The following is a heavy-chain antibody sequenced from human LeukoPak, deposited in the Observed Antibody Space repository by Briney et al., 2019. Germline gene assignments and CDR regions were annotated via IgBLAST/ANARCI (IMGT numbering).Heavy chain of an antibody. J-gene: IGHJ4*02. D-gene: IGHD2-15*01. CDR2: IYHSGST. Sequence: PSETLSLTCAVSGYSISSGYYWGWIRQPPGKGLEWIGSIYHSGSTYYNPSLKIRVTISVDTSKNQFSLKLSSVTAADTAVYYCASRREYCSGGSCYLTERLFYYWGQGTLVTVSS. V-gene: IGHV4-38-2*01. CDR1: GYSISSGYY. CDR3: ASRREYCSGGSCYLTERLFYY.